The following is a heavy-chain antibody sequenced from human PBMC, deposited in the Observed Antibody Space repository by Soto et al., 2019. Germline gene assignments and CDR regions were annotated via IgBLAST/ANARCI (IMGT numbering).Heavy chain of an antibody. CDR2: IYHSGST. D-gene: IGHD3-16*01. CDR3: ARRWGGEFDY. J-gene: IGHJ4*02. CDR1: GGSISSGGYS. Sequence: PSETLSLTCAVSGGSISSGGYSWSWIRQPPGKGLEWIGYIYHSGSTYYNPSLKSRVTISVDRSKNQFSLKLSSVTAADTAVYYCARRWGGEFDYWGQGTLVTVSS. V-gene: IGHV4-30-2*01.